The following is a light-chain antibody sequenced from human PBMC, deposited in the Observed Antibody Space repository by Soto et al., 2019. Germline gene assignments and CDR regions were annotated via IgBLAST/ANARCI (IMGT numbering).Light chain of an antibody. CDR2: AAS. V-gene: IGKV1-27*01. Sequence: DIQMTHSPTSLSASVGDRFTITCRASQDIRNFVAWYQQKPGKAPKLLIYAASTLQSGVPSRFSGSVSGTDFTLTINSLQPEDVATYSCQKYSSVPVFGPGTKVEIK. J-gene: IGKJ3*01. CDR1: QDIRNF. CDR3: QKYSSVPV.